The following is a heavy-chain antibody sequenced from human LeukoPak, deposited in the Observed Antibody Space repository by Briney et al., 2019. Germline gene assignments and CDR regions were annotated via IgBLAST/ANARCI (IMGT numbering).Heavy chain of an antibody. CDR2: ISSSSTK. V-gene: IGHV3-48*04. Sequence: PGGSLRLSCAASGFTFSSYSMTWVRQAPGKGLEWVSYISSSSTKYYADSVKGRFTISRDNAKNSLYLQMNSLRAEDTALYYCARDADSGGWYAVDSWGQGTLVSVSS. CDR1: GFTFSSYS. J-gene: IGHJ4*02. CDR3: ARDADSGGWYAVDS. D-gene: IGHD6-19*01.